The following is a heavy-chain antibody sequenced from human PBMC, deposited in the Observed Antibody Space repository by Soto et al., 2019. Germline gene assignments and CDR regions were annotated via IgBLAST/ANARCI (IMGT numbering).Heavy chain of an antibody. D-gene: IGHD3-22*01. V-gene: IGHV3-21*01. CDR1: GFTFSSYS. Sequence: PGWSLRLSCAASGFTFSSYSMNLVRQAPGKGLEWVSSISSSSSYIYYADSVKGRFTISRDNAKNSLYLQMNSLRAEDTAVYYCAQSPSGYYKHWGEVTPVAV. CDR2: ISSSSSYI. J-gene: IGHJ4*02. CDR3: AQSPSGYYKH.